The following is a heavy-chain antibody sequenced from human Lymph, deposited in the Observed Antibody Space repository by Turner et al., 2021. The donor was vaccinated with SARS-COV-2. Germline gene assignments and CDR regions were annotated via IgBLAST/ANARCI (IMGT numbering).Heavy chain of an antibody. CDR2: ISVGGSSA. CDR3: AKRKYQLLAGDFDY. CDR1: GFTFSSYA. Sequence: EVQLLESGGGLVQPGGSLRLSCAASGFTFSSYAMSWVRQAPGKGLGWVSSISVGGSSAYYADSVKGRFTISRDNSKNTLYLQMNSLRAEDTAVYYCAKRKYQLLAGDFDYWGQGTLVTVSS. D-gene: IGHD2-2*01. V-gene: IGHV3-23*01. J-gene: IGHJ4*02.